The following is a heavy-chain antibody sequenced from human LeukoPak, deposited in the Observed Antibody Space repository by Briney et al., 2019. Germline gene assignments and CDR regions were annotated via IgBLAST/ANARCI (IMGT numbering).Heavy chain of an antibody. J-gene: IGHJ4*02. V-gene: IGHV5-51*01. D-gene: IGHD2-15*01. CDR2: IYPGDSDT. Sequence: GESLKISCQGSGYSFSTYWITWVRQMPGKGLEWMGIIYPGDSDTRYSPSFQGQVTISADKSISTAYLQWSSLKASDTAMYYCARTVVAALYYFDYWGQGTLVTVSS. CDR1: GYSFSTYW. CDR3: ARTVVAALYYFDY.